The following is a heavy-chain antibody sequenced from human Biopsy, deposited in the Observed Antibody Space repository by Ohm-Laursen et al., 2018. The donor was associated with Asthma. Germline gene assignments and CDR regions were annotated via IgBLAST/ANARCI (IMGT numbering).Heavy chain of an antibody. Sequence: SLTLSCAASGFAVSRDHMFWVRQAPGKGPAWVSVIYSGGTSHTADSVRGRFTISRDYSKNTLYLQMHSLRAEDTAVYYCARGDSSNWSHYYFDYWGQGTRVTVSS. D-gene: IGHD3-22*01. CDR2: IYSGGTS. CDR1: GFAVSRDH. J-gene: IGHJ4*02. V-gene: IGHV3-53*01. CDR3: ARGDSSNWSHYYFDY.